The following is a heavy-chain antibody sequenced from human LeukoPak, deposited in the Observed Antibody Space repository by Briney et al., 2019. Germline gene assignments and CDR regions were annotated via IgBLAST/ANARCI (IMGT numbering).Heavy chain of an antibody. CDR1: GGSISSSSYY. CDR2: IYYSGST. D-gene: IGHD3-10*01. Sequence: SETLSLTCTVSGGSISSSSYYWGWIRQPPGKGLEWIGSIYYSGSTYYNPSLKSRVTISVDTSKNQFSLKLSSVTAADTAVYYCARDPRMVRGINAFDIWGQGTMVTVSS. J-gene: IGHJ3*02. V-gene: IGHV4-39*07. CDR3: ARDPRMVRGINAFDI.